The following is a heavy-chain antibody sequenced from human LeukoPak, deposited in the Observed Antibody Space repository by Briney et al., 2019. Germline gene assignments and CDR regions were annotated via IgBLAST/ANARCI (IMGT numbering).Heavy chain of an antibody. Sequence: GGSLRLSCAASGFTFSSYSMNWVRQAPGKGLEWVSYISSSSSTIYYADSVKGGFTISRDNAKNSLYLQMNSLRAEDTAVYYCARPGDYDSSGYYIYWGQGTLVTVSS. J-gene: IGHJ4*02. V-gene: IGHV3-48*01. CDR2: ISSSSSTI. CDR3: ARPGDYDSSGYYIY. CDR1: GFTFSSYS. D-gene: IGHD3-22*01.